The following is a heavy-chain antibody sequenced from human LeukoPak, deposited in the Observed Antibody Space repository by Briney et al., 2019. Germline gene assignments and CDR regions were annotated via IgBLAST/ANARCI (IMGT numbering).Heavy chain of an antibody. D-gene: IGHD3-10*01. V-gene: IGHV3-23*01. CDR1: GFTFSNYG. CDR2: ITYSGGDT. CDR3: AKDQVVRGIIRGFDY. Sequence: PGGSLRLSCAASGFTFSNYGMHWVRQAPGKGLEWVSTITYSGGDTYYADPVKGRFTISRDNFKNTLSLQMNSLRAEDTALYYCAKDQVVRGIIRGFDYWGQGTLVTVSS. J-gene: IGHJ4*02.